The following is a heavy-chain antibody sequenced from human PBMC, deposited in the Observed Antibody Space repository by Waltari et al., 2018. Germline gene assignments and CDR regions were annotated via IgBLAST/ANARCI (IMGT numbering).Heavy chain of an antibody. V-gene: IGHV3-48*03. Sequence: EVQLVESGGGLVQPGGSLRLSCAASGFTFSSYEMNWVRQAPGKGLEWVSYISSSGSTIYYADSGKGRFTISRDNAKNSLYLQMNSLRAEDTAVYYCARSLRIVGATYFDYWGQGTLVTVSS. J-gene: IGHJ4*02. CDR3: ARSLRIVGATYFDY. CDR1: GFTFSSYE. CDR2: ISSSGSTI. D-gene: IGHD1-26*01.